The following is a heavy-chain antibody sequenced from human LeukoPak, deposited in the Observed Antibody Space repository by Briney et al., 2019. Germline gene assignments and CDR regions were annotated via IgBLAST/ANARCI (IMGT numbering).Heavy chain of an antibody. Sequence: GGSLRLSCEASGYSFSINVMTWVRQAPGKGLEWVSGITGNGGSTYYTETVKGRFTISRDKSKNTLYLEMNNLRADDTAVYYCARGYADSGSRFDLGGRGTVDSV. CDR3: ARGYADSGSRFDL. CDR1: GYSFSINV. CDR2: ITGNGGST. V-gene: IGHV3-23*01. D-gene: IGHD3-9*01. J-gene: IGHJ1*01.